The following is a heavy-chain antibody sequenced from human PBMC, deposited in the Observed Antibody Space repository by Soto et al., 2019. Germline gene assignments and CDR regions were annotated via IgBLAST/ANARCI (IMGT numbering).Heavy chain of an antibody. V-gene: IGHV3-23*01. Sequence: GGSLRLSCAASGFTFSSYAMSWVRQAPGKGLEWVSAISGSGGSTYYADSVKGRFTISRDNSKNTLYLQMNSLRAEDTAVYYCAKGPFFYCGGDCYYYYGMDVWGQGTTVTVSS. J-gene: IGHJ6*02. CDR1: GFTFSSYA. CDR3: AKGPFFYCGGDCYYYYGMDV. D-gene: IGHD2-21*02. CDR2: ISGSGGST.